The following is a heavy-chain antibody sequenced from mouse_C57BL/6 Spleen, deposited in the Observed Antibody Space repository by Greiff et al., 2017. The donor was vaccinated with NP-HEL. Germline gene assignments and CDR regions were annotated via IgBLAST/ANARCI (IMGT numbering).Heavy chain of an antibody. CDR1: GYTFTSYW. V-gene: IGHV1-55*01. J-gene: IGHJ3*01. CDR2: IYPASGST. Sequence: QVQLQQPGAELVKPGASVKMSCKASGYTFTSYWITWVKQRPGQGLEWIGDIYPASGSTNYNEKFKSKATLTVDKSSSTAYMQLSSLTSEDSAVEYCASGDYARLAYWGQGTLVTVSA. D-gene: IGHD2-4*01. CDR3: ASGDYARLAY.